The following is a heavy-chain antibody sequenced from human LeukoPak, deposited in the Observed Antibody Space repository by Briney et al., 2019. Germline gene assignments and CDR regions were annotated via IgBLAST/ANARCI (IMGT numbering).Heavy chain of an antibody. Sequence: PGGSLRLYCAASGFTFSTYAMSWVRQSPGKGLEWVSTISGSGDSTYSADSVKGRFTISRDNSKNTLYLQMNSLRAEDTAVYYCAKGTGSSGWYWFDYWGQGTLVTVSS. D-gene: IGHD6-19*01. V-gene: IGHV3-23*01. CDR1: GFTFSTYA. CDR3: AKGTGSSGWYWFDY. J-gene: IGHJ4*02. CDR2: ISGSGDST.